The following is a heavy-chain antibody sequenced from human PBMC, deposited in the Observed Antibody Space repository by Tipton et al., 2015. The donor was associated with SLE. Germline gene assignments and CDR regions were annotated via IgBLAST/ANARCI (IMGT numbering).Heavy chain of an antibody. CDR1: GFTFGNFA. J-gene: IGHJ1*01. V-gene: IGHV3-30*04. CDR3: ARGDSSSLVGYFRH. D-gene: IGHD6-13*01. CDR2: ISYDGTEK. Sequence: RSLRLSCAASGFTFGNFAMHRVRQAPGKGLEWVAVISYDGTEKYYADSAKGRFTISRDYSRNTLYLQMNSLRSEDTAVFYCARGDSSSLVGYFRHWGQGTLVTVSA.